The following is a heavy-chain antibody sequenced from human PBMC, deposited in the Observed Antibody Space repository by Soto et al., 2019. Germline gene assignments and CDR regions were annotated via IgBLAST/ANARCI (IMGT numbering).Heavy chain of an antibody. D-gene: IGHD3-10*01. CDR2: INVGNGNA. Sequence: GASVKVSCKASAFTFKNYAIQWVRQAPGQRLEWMGWINVGNGNAKYSQKFQDRVTITWDTSASKAYLEVRRLRSDDTAVYFCARSNSMVRGVIIYFYGMDVWGQGTTVTVSS. V-gene: IGHV1-3*01. CDR3: ARSNSMVRGVIIYFYGMDV. J-gene: IGHJ6*02. CDR1: AFTFKNYA.